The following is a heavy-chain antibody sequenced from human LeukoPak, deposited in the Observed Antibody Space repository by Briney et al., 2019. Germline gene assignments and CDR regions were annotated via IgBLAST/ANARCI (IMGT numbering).Heavy chain of an antibody. D-gene: IGHD1-14*01. CDR1: GFTVITND. Sequence: GGSLRLSCAASGFTVITNDMTWVRQAPGKGLEWVSVLYSDGNTKYADSVWGRFTISRDNSRNTLYLEMNSLSPDDTAVYYCARGVEPLAANTLAYWGQGTLVTVSS. J-gene: IGHJ4*02. V-gene: IGHV3-53*01. CDR2: LYSDGNT. CDR3: ARGVEPLAANTLAY.